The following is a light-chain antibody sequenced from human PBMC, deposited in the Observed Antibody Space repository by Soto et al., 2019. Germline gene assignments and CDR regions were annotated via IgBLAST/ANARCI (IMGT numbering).Light chain of an antibody. Sequence: EIVVTQSPATLSVSLGERVTLSCRASQSISSNLAWYQQKPGLPPRLLFYSASARATGTSARFSGSGSGTEFTLTISSLKSEDVAVYYCQQYHDWPPLTFGGGTKVQIK. V-gene: IGKV3-15*01. CDR1: QSISSN. J-gene: IGKJ4*01. CDR3: QQYHDWPPLT. CDR2: SAS.